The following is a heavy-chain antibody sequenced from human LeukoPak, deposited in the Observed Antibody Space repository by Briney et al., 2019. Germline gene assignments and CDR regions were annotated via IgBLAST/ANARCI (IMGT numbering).Heavy chain of an antibody. V-gene: IGHV1-18*01. Sequence: GASVNLSCTSSGYTFTSYGISWVRQAPGQGLEWMGWISAYNGNTNYAQKLQGRVTMTTDTSTSTAYMELRSLRSDDTAVYYCARSMGASYWFDPWGQGTLVTVSS. CDR3: ARSMGASYWFDP. CDR1: GYTFTSYG. CDR2: ISAYNGNT. J-gene: IGHJ5*02. D-gene: IGHD2/OR15-2a*01.